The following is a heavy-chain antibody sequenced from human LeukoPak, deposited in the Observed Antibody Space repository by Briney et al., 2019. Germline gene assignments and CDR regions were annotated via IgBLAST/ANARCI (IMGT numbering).Heavy chain of an antibody. J-gene: IGHJ6*02. CDR3: AKDGAADDYYYYGMDV. V-gene: IGHV3-9*01. CDR1: GFTFDDHA. Sequence: GRSLRLSCAASGFTFDDHAMHWVRQAPGRGLEWVSGIGWSSGSIGYADSVKGRFTISRDNAKNSLYLQMNSLRAEDTALYYCAKDGAADDYYYYGMDVWGQGTTVTVSS. CDR2: IGWSSGSI. D-gene: IGHD6-13*01.